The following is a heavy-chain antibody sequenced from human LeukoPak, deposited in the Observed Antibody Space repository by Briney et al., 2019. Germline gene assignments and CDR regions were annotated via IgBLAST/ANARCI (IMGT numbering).Heavy chain of an antibody. V-gene: IGHV1-46*01. J-gene: IGHJ5*02. CDR2: ISPSGGST. CDR3: ARDNSVRDEAWWFNP. Sequence: ASVKVSCKAFGYTFTSNYMHWVRQAPGQGPEWMRVISPSGGSTTYAQKFQGRVTLTRDMSTSTDYLELGSLRSEDAAVYYCARDNSVRDEAWWFNPWGQGTLVTVSS. D-gene: IGHD5-24*01. CDR1: GYTFTSNY.